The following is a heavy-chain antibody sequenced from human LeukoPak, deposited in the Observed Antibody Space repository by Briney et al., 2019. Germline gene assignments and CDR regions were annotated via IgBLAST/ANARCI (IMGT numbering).Heavy chain of an antibody. D-gene: IGHD2-15*01. CDR1: VYTFTSYY. Sequence: ASVNVSCKASVYTFTSYYMHWVRQPPAQGREWMGIINPSGWSTSYAQKFQGRVTMTRDTSTSTVYMELSSLRSEDTAVYYCARGGSIVVVVAAILDYWGQGTLVTVSS. CDR2: INPSGWST. CDR3: ARGGSIVVVVAAILDY. J-gene: IGHJ4*02. V-gene: IGHV1-46*01.